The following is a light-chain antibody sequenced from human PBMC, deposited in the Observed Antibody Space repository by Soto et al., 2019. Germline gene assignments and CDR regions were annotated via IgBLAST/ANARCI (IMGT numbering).Light chain of an antibody. Sequence: EIVLMQSPGTLSLSPGERATLSCRASQSVSNNYVAWYQQKPGQAPRLLIAGASSRATGIPDRFRGSGSATDFTLTISRLEPEDFAVYYCQQYGSSPPLTFGGGTKVAIK. CDR3: QQYGSSPPLT. J-gene: IGKJ4*01. CDR2: GAS. V-gene: IGKV3-20*01. CDR1: QSVSNNY.